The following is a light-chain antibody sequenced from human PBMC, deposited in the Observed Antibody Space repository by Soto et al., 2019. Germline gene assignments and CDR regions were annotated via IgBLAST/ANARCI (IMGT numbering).Light chain of an antibody. V-gene: IGLV3-1*01. J-gene: IGLJ2*01. CDR2: QDN. CDR3: QAWDSSTVV. Sequence: SYELTQPPSVSVSPGQTASITCFGDKLGDKYACWYQQKPGQSPVVVIYQDNKRPSGIPERFSGSNSGNTATLTISGTQAMDEADYYCQAWDSSTVVFGGGTKLTVL. CDR1: KLGDKY.